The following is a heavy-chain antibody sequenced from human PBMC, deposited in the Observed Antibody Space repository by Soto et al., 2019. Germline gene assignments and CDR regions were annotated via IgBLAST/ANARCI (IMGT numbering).Heavy chain of an antibody. Sequence: PSETLSLTCTVSGGSISSGSYYWGWVRQPPGKWLEWIGSIYYSGNAYYNPSLKSRVAVSVDTSKNQFSLKLSSVTAADTAVYYCARLGDYYGMDVWGQGTTVTVSS. V-gene: IGHV4-39*01. J-gene: IGHJ6*02. CDR1: GGSISSGSYY. CDR2: IYYSGNA. CDR3: ARLGDYYGMDV.